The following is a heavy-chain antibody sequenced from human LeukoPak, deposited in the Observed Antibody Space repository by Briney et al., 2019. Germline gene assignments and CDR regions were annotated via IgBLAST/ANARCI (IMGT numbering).Heavy chain of an antibody. CDR1: GFTFSSYS. CDR3: TSYNDRDAFNI. CDR2: ISSSSSTI. J-gene: IGHJ3*02. D-gene: IGHD3-3*01. V-gene: IGHV3-48*01. Sequence: GGSLRLSCAASGFTFSSYSMNWVRQAPGKGLEWVSYISSSSSTIYYADSVKGRFTISRDDSKNMLYLQMNSLRTEDTAVYYCTSYNDRDAFNIWGQGTMVTVS.